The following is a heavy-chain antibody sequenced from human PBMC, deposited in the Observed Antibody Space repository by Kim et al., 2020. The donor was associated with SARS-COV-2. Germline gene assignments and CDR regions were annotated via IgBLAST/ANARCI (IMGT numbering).Heavy chain of an antibody. J-gene: IGHJ4*02. CDR3: AKDQYYDFWSGYQVEELDKRDY. Sequence: GGSLRLSCAASGFTFSSYGMHWVRQAPGKGLEWVAVISYDGSNKYYADSVKGRFTISRDNSKNTLYLQMNSLRAEDMAVYYCAKDQYYDFWSGYQVEELDKRDYWGQGTLVTVSS. CDR2: ISYDGSNK. CDR1: GFTFSSYG. D-gene: IGHD3-3*01. V-gene: IGHV3-30*18.